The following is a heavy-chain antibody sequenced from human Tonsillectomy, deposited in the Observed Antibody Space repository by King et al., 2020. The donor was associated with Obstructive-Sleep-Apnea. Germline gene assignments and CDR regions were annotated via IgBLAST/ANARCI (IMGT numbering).Heavy chain of an antibody. Sequence: VQLVESGAEVKKPGASVKVSCQASGYTFTNYDIIWVRQATGQGLEWMGWMNPNSGNTGYEQKFQGRVAMTRNNSIRTAYMELSSLISEDTAVYYCARRRGAGSSDYWGQGTLVTVSS. J-gene: IGHJ4*02. CDR2: MNPNSGNT. D-gene: IGHD2-2*01. V-gene: IGHV1-8*01. CDR1: GYTFTNYD. CDR3: ARRRGAGSSDY.